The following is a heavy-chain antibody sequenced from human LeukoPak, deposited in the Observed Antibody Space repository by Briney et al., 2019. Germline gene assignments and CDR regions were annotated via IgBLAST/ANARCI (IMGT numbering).Heavy chain of an antibody. CDR3: ASYAGSILRDGYNDY. J-gene: IGHJ4*02. V-gene: IGHV4-39*07. CDR1: GGSISSSSYY. Sequence: SSETLSLTCTVSGGSISSSSYYWGWIRQPPGKGLEWIGSIYYSGSTYYNPSLKSRVTISVDTSKNQFSLKLSSVTAADTAVYYCASYAGSILRDGYNDYWGQGTLVTVSS. D-gene: IGHD5-24*01. CDR2: IYYSGST.